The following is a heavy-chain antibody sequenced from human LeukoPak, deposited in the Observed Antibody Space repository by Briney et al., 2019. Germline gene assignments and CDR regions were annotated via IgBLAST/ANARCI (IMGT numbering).Heavy chain of an antibody. V-gene: IGHV4-59*12. CDR2: IYYSGST. J-gene: IGHJ4*02. CDR3: AREFDVVTATLYYFDY. D-gene: IGHD2-21*02. Sequence: SETLSLTCTVSGGSISSYYWSWIRQPPGKGLEWIGYIYYSGSTNYNPSLKSRVAISVDTSKNQFSLKLSSVTAADTAVYYCAREFDVVTATLYYFDYWGQGTLVTVSS. CDR1: GGSISSYY.